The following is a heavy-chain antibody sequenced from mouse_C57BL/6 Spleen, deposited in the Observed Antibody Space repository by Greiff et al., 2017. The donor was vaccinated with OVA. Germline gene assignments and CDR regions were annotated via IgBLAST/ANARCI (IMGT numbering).Heavy chain of an antibody. CDR1: GFTFSSYG. CDR2: ISSGGSYT. Sequence: VQLKQSGGDLVKPGGSLKLSCAASGFTFSSYGMSWVRQTPDKRLEWVATISSGGSYTYYPDSVKGRFTISRDNAKNTLYLQMSSLKSEDTAMYYCAREGDVELYFDYWGQGTTLTVSS. V-gene: IGHV5-6*01. D-gene: IGHD3-3*01. CDR3: AREGDVELYFDY. J-gene: IGHJ2*01.